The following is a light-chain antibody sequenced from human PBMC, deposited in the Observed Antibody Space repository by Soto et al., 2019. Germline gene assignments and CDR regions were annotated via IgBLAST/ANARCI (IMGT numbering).Light chain of an antibody. J-gene: IGKJ5*01. Sequence: ETVLTQSPGTLHFSPGDRSTLRCRASQSVANSHVAWYQQRRGLPPRLLIFGASNRATGIPDTFSGGGSGADFTLTISRLEPEDFAVYFCQQYGNSPPGTFGQGTRLEIK. V-gene: IGKV3-20*01. CDR2: GAS. CDR3: QQYGNSPPGT. CDR1: QSVANSH.